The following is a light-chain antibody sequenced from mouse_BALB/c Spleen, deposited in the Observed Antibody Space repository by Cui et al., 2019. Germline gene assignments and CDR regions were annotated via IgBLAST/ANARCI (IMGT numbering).Light chain of an antibody. CDR1: SSVSSSY. CDR2: STS. J-gene: IGKJ2*01. V-gene: IGKV4-79*01. Sequence: QIDLTQSPASMSASPGEKVTLTCSASSSVSSSYFYLYQQKPGSSPKLLIYSTSNLASGVPARFSGSGSGTSYSLTISSMEAEDAASYYCHQWSSYPPTFGGGTKLEI. CDR3: HQWSSYPPT.